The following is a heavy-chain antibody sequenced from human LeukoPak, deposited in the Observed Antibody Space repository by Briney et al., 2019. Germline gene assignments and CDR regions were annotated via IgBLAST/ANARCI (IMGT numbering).Heavy chain of an antibody. CDR3: AKFPHGGVSVEFDY. V-gene: IGHV3-23*01. CDR1: GFTFSSYA. CDR2: ISGSGGST. D-gene: IGHD5/OR15-5a*01. Sequence: GGSLRLSCAASGFTFSSYAMSWVRQAPGKGLEWASAISGSGGSTYYADSVKGRFTISRDNSKNTLYLQMNSLRAEDTAVYYCAKFPHGGVSVEFDYWGQGTLVTVSS. J-gene: IGHJ4*02.